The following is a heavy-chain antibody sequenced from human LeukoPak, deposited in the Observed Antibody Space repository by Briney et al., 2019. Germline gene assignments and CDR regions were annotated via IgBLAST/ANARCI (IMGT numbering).Heavy chain of an antibody. CDR1: NGSMTNNY. CDR3: ARHFPEMTSLGPQHSDY. J-gene: IGHJ4*02. Sequence: SETLSLTCTVSNGSMTNNYWSWIRHPQGKGREWIGYVYSSGSTIYIPSLKSRVTISIDTSKNQFSLKLISVTAADTAVYYCARHFPEMTSLGPQHSDYWGQGTLVTVSS. V-gene: IGHV4-59*01. CDR2: VYSSGST. D-gene: IGHD5-24*01.